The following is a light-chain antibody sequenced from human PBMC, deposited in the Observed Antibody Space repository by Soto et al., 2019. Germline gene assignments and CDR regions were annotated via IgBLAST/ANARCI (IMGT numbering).Light chain of an antibody. J-gene: IGLJ1*01. Sequence: QSVLTQPASVSGSPGQSITISCTGTSSDVGSYNLVSWYQQHPGKAPKLMIYEVTKRPSGVSNRFSGSRSDNTASLTISGLQADDEADYYCYSYVDVYTYVFATGTKVTVL. V-gene: IGLV2-23*02. CDR1: SSDVGSYNL. CDR3: YSYVDVYTYV. CDR2: EVT.